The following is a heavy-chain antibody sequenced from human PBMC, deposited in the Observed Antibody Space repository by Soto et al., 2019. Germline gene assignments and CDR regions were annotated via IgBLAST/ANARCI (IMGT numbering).Heavy chain of an antibody. Sequence: GPTLVNPTQTLTLTCSFSGFSLRTSGVGVGWIRQPPGKALEWLGFIYWNDDKRYSPSLKSRLTITKDTSKNQVVLTMTNMDPVDTATXYCAKSGSSGWYGWFDPWGQGTLVTVSS. CDR1: GFSLRTSGVG. J-gene: IGHJ5*02. CDR2: IYWNDDK. CDR3: AKSGSSGWYGWFDP. V-gene: IGHV2-5*01. D-gene: IGHD6-19*01.